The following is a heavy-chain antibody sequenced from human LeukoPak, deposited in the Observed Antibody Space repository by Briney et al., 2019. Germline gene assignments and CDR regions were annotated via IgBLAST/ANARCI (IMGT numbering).Heavy chain of an antibody. D-gene: IGHD3-3*01. J-gene: IGHJ6*02. CDR2: INPNSGGT. CDR1: GYTFTVYY. CDR3: ARDLDFWSGYEYYYYGMDV. Sequence: GASLRVSSKASGYTFTVYYMHWGPQAPGQGREWMGWINPNSGGTNYAQKFQGRVTMTRDTSISTAYMELRRLRSDDTAMYYCARDLDFWSGYEYYYYGMDVWGQGTTVTVSS. V-gene: IGHV1-2*02.